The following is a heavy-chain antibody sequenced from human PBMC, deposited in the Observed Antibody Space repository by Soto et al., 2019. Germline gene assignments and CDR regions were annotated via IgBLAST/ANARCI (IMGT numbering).Heavy chain of an antibody. V-gene: IGHV3-33*01. CDR1: GFTFSSYG. Sequence: HPGGSLRLSCAASGFTFSSYGMHWVRQAPGKGLEWVAVIWYDGSNKYYADSVKGRFTISRDNSKNTLYLQMNSLRAEDTAVYYCARDAGVLRFLEWFPFSPNYYYTDVWGKGTTVTVSS. J-gene: IGHJ6*03. D-gene: IGHD3-3*01. CDR3: ARDAGVLRFLEWFPFSPNYYYTDV. CDR2: IWYDGSNK.